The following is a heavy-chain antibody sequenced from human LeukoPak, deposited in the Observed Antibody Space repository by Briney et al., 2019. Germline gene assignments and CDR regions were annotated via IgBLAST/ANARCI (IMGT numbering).Heavy chain of an antibody. Sequence: EASVKVSCKASGYTFTSNYIHWVRQAPGQGLEWMGMIYPRDGSTSYAQKFQGRVTITADESTSTAYMELSSLRSEDTAVYYCARGKHQDAFDIWGQGTMVTVSS. CDR1: GYTFTSNY. CDR2: IYPRDGST. CDR3: ARGKHQDAFDI. V-gene: IGHV1-46*01. J-gene: IGHJ3*02.